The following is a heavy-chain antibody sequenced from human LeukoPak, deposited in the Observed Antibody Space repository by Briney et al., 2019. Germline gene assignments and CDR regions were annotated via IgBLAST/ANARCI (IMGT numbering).Heavy chain of an antibody. J-gene: IGHJ5*02. V-gene: IGHV3-7*03. CDR2: IKQDGSEK. D-gene: IGHD3-22*01. CDR1: GLTFNKYW. CDR3: AKGSDYYDSSGYSWFDP. Sequence: GGPLRLSCEASGLTFNKYWMTWVRQAPGKGLEWVANIKQDGSEKNYVDSVKGRFTISRDNAKNSLSLRMNSLSAEDTAVYYCAKGSDYYDSSGYSWFDPWGQGTLVTVSS.